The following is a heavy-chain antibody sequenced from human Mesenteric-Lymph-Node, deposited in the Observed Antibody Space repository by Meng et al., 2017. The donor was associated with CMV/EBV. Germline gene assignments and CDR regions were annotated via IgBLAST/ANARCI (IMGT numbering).Heavy chain of an antibody. CDR2: MNPNSGNT. J-gene: IGHJ4*02. D-gene: IGHD6-19*01. CDR1: GYTFTSFD. Sequence: QEQLVQSWAEVKKPGASVKVCCKASGYTFTSFDINWVRQATGQGPEWMGWMNPNSGNTGYAQKFQGRVTLTRDTSISTAYMELSSLRSEDTAVYYCARGPSYSSGFPDCWGQGTLVTVSS. V-gene: IGHV1-8*02. CDR3: ARGPSYSSGFPDC.